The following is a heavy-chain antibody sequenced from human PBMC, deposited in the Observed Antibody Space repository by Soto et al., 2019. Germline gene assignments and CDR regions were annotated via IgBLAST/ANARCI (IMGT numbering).Heavy chain of an antibody. Sequence: QVQLVQSGAEVKKPGASVKVSCKASGYTFTNSYMHWVRQAPGQGLEWMGIINLSGGGTKYAQKFQGRVTLRRDTSTSTVYMELSSLRSEDTAVYYCAKGGIVGVTWGASDSWGQGTLVTVSS. D-gene: IGHD1-26*01. CDR1: GYTFTNSY. CDR2: INLSGGGT. J-gene: IGHJ4*02. CDR3: AKGGIVGVTWGASDS. V-gene: IGHV1-46*03.